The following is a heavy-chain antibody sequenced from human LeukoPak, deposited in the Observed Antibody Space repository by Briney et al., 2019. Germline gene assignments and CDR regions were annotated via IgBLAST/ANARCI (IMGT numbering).Heavy chain of an antibody. CDR1: GGSFSGYY. CDR2: INHSGST. Sequence: SETLSLTCAVYGGSFSGYYWSWIRQPPGKGLEWIGEINHSGSTNDNPSLKSRVTISVDTSKNQFSLKLSSVTAADTAVYYCQSYYYYYGMDVWGQGTTVTVSS. V-gene: IGHV4-34*01. CDR3: QSYYYYYGMDV. J-gene: IGHJ6*02.